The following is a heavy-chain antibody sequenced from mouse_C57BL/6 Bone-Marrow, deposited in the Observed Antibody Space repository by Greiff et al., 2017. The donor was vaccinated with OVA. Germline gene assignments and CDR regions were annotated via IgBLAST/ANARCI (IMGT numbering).Heavy chain of an antibody. CDR1: GFSLTSYG. Sequence: VKLVESGPGLVAPSQSLSITCTVSGFSLTSYGVDWVRQSPGKGLEWLGVIWGVGSTNYNSALKSRLSISKDNSKSQVFLKMNSLQTDDTAMYYCASIYTGTGAWFAYWGQGTLVTVSA. V-gene: IGHV2-6*01. CDR2: IWGVGST. CDR3: ASIYTGTGAWFAY. J-gene: IGHJ3*01. D-gene: IGHD2-1*01.